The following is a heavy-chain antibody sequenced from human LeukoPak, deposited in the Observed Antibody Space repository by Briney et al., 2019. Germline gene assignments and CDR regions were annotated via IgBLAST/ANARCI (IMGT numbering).Heavy chain of an antibody. CDR2: INEDGSAK. Sequence: GGSLRLSCAASGFTFSSSWMSWVRQAPGKGLEWVANINEDGSAKYYVDSVKGRFTISRDNAKRSLDLQVNSLRAEDTAVYYCTRSRRDGNDYWGLGTLVTVSS. D-gene: IGHD5-24*01. J-gene: IGHJ4*02. V-gene: IGHV3-7*01. CDR1: GFTFSSSW. CDR3: TRSRRDGNDY.